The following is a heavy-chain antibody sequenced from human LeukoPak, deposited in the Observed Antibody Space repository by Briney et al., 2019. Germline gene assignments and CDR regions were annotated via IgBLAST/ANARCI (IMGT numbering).Heavy chain of an antibody. CDR1: GYTFTNYG. J-gene: IGHJ4*02. D-gene: IGHD6-13*01. CDR3: ARTSGYGSSWHSY. CDR2: INIYNDNT. V-gene: IGHV1-18*01. Sequence: ASVKVSCKASGYTFTNYGLSWVRQAPGQGLEWMGWINIYNDNTNYAQKLQGRVTMTTHTSTSTAYMELRNLTSDDTAMYYCARTSGYGSSWHSYWGQGTLVTVSS.